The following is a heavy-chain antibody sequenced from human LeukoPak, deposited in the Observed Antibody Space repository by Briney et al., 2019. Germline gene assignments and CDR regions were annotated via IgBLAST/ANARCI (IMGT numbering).Heavy chain of an antibody. CDR2: ISAYNGNT. CDR1: GYTFTSYG. V-gene: IGHV1-18*01. J-gene: IGHJ1*01. CDR3: ARDLDITGTTTGEYFQH. D-gene: IGHD1-20*01. Sequence: ASVKVSCKASGYTFTSYGISWVRQAPGQGLEWMGWISAYNGNTNYAQKLQGRVTMTTDTSTSTAYMELRSLRSDDTAVYYCARDLDITGTTTGEYFQHWGQGTLVTVSS.